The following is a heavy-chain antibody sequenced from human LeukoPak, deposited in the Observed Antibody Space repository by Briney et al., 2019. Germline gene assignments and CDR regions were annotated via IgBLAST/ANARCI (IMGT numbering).Heavy chain of an antibody. J-gene: IGHJ3*02. CDR3: ARGKSSSSFAFDI. Sequence: GGSLRLSCAASGFTVSSNYMNWVRQAPGKGLEWVPVIYGGGGTFYADSVKDRFSISRDNSKNTLFLHMNSLRADDTAVYYCARGKSSSSFAFDIWGQGTMVTVSS. D-gene: IGHD6-6*01. CDR2: IYGGGGT. CDR1: GFTVSSNY. V-gene: IGHV3-53*01.